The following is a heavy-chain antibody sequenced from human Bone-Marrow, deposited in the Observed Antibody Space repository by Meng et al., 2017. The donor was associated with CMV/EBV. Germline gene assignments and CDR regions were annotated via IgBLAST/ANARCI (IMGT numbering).Heavy chain of an antibody. CDR2: INPNGGAT. J-gene: IGHJ5*01. D-gene: IGHD1-26*01. V-gene: IGHV1-2*02. CDR3: ARAHGHSGSYYVYNWFDS. CDR1: GYTFIDYY. Sequence: ASVKVSCKTSGYTFIDYYMHWVRQAPGQGLEWLGWINPNGGATNYAQKFQGRVTMTRDTSIDTAYMELSRLRSDDTAVYYCARAHGHSGSYYVYNWFDSWAQGTRVTVSS.